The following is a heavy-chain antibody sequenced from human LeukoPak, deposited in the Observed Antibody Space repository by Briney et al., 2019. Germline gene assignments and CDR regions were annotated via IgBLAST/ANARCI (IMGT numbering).Heavy chain of an antibody. D-gene: IGHD6-19*01. Sequence: ASETLSLTCTVSGGSISSGSYHWIWIRQPAGKGLEWIGHIYTSGSTNYNPSLRSRVTISVDTSKNQFSLKLSSVTAADTAVYYCARGGGRYSSGWWSQPFDYWGQGTLVTVSS. CDR3: ARGGGRYSSGWWSQPFDY. V-gene: IGHV4-61*09. J-gene: IGHJ4*02. CDR1: GGSISSGSYH. CDR2: IYTSGST.